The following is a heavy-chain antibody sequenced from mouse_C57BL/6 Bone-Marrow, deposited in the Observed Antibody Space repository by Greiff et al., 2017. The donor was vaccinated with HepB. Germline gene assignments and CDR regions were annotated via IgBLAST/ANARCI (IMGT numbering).Heavy chain of an antibody. V-gene: IGHV7-1*01. CDR3: ARGDGYWYFDV. CDR1: GFTFRDFY. Sequence: EVKVVESGGGLVQSGRSLRLSCATSGFTFRDFYMEWVRQAPGKGLEWIAASRNKANDYTTEYSASVKGRVIVSRDTSQSILYLQMKALRAEDTAIYYCARGDGYWYFDVWGTGTTVTVSS. CDR2: SRNKANDYTT. J-gene: IGHJ1*03.